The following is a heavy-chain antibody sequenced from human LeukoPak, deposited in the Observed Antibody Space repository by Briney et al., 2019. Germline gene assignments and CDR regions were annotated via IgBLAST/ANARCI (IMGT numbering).Heavy chain of an antibody. CDR2: IHHSGST. Sequence: SETLSLTCAVYGGSFSGYYWSWIRQPPGKGLEWIGEIHHSGSTNYNPSLKSRVTISVDTSKNQFSLKLSSVTAADTAVYYCARDLGYCSSTSCPFDYWGQGTLVTVSS. V-gene: IGHV4-34*01. D-gene: IGHD2-2*01. CDR3: ARDLGYCSSTSCPFDY. CDR1: GGSFSGYY. J-gene: IGHJ4*02.